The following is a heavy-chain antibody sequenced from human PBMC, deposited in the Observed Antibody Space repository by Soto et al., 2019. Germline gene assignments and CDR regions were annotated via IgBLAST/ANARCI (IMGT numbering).Heavy chain of an antibody. J-gene: IGHJ4*02. CDR3: ARTWSHYKWNDLRY. CDR1: GFTFSSYS. D-gene: IGHD1-20*01. V-gene: IGHV3-21*01. Sequence: GGSLRLSCVASGFTFSSYSRNWVRRAPGGGREGVTAVISNSGCVYYGESVKGRFTISIDKSKNSLFLQMITLRAEDTAVYYCARTWSHYKWNDLRYWGQGTLVTVSS. CDR2: VISNSGCV.